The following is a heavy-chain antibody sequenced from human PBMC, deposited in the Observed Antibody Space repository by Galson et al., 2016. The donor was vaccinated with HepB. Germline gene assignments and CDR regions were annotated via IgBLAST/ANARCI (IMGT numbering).Heavy chain of an antibody. CDR3: ARDGYDFWSGYYPDY. CDR2: ISHDGKNN. CDR1: GFTFSSSA. V-gene: IGHV3-30*14. D-gene: IGHD3-3*01. J-gene: IGHJ4*02. Sequence: SLRLSCAASGFTFSSSALHWVRQAPGKGLEWVSFISHDGKNNYYADSVTGRFTISRDNSKNTLYLQMNSLRAEDTAVYYCARDGYDFWSGYYPDYWGQGTLVTVSS.